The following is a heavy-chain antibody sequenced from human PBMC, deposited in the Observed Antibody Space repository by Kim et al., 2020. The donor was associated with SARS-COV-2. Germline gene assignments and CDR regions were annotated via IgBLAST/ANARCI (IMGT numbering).Heavy chain of an antibody. Sequence: SQEFQGRITITRDTSASTAYMELSSLRSEDTAVYYCARVADGYNTYYFDYWGQGTLVTVSS. J-gene: IGHJ4*02. V-gene: IGHV1-3*01. D-gene: IGHD5-12*01. CDR3: ARVADGYNTYYFDY.